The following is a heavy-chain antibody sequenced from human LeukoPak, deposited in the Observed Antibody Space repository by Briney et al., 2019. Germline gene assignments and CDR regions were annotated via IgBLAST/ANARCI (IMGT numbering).Heavy chain of an antibody. CDR2: INWNGGST. J-gene: IGHJ3*02. D-gene: IGHD1-26*01. Sequence: GGSLRLSCAASGFTFDDYGMSWVRQAPGKGLEWVSGINWNGGSTGYADSVKGRFTISRDNAKNSLYLQMNSLRAEDTAVYYCARAGKDVGAWGAFDIWGQGTMVTVSS. CDR3: ARAGKDVGAWGAFDI. V-gene: IGHV3-20*04. CDR1: GFTFDDYG.